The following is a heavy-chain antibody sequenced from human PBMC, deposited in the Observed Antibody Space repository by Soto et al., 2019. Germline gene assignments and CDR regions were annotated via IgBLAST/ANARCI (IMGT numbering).Heavy chain of an antibody. Sequence: QVQLMESGGGVVQPGRSLRLSCAASGFTFSTYSMHWVRQAPGKGLEWVAVISYDGRNKDYADSVKGHFTISRDNSKNTLYLQMNSLRPEDTAVYYCARDDNYYDSSAYYRSFDYWGQGTLVTVSS. D-gene: IGHD3-22*01. CDR3: ARDDNYYDSSAYYRSFDY. CDR2: ISYDGRNK. CDR1: GFTFSTYS. V-gene: IGHV3-30*04. J-gene: IGHJ4*02.